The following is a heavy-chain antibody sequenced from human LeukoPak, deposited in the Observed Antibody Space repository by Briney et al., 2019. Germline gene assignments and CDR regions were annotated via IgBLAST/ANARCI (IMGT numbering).Heavy chain of an antibody. J-gene: IGHJ4*02. V-gene: IGHV1-2*02. Sequence: ASVKVSCKASGGTFSSYAISWLRQAPGQGLEWMGWINPNSGGARYAQTFQGRVTMTRDTSITTAYMELSGLTSGDTALYFCAKDRPQTPGVITPSFDQWGQGTLVTVSS. CDR3: AKDRPQTPGVITPSFDQ. CDR1: GGTFSSYA. CDR2: INPNSGGA. D-gene: IGHD2-8*01.